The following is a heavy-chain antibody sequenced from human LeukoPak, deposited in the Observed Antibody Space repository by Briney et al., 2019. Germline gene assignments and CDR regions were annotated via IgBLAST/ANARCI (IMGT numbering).Heavy chain of an antibody. V-gene: IGHV4-59*08. CDR3: ARLATTVTTNWYFDL. J-gene: IGHJ2*01. CDR1: GGSISSYY. D-gene: IGHD4-17*01. Sequence: SETLSLTCTVSGGSISSYYWSWLRQPPGKGLEWIGYIYYSGSTNYNPPLKSRFTISVDTSKNQFSLKLSSVTAADTAVYYCARLATTVTTNWYFDLWGRGTLVTVSS. CDR2: IYYSGST.